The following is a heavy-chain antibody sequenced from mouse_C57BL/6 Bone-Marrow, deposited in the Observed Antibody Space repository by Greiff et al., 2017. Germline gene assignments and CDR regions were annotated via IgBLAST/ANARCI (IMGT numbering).Heavy chain of an antibody. J-gene: IGHJ1*03. V-gene: IGHV1-59*01. CDR1: GYTFTSYW. CDR2: IDPSDSYT. D-gene: IGHD1-1*01. CDR3: APYGSSPYWYFDV. Sequence: VQLQQPGAELVRPGTSVKLSCKASGYTFTSYWMPWVKQRPGQGLEWIGVIDPSDSYTNYNQKFKGKATLTVDTSSSTAYMQLSSLTSEDSAVYYCAPYGSSPYWYFDVWGTGTTVTVSS.